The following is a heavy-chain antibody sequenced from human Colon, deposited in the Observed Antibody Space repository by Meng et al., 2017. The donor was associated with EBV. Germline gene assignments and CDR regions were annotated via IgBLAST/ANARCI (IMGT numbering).Heavy chain of an antibody. CDR1: GGSISSDIW. J-gene: IGHJ4*02. V-gene: IGHV4-4*02. Sequence: QVPLQESGPGLVKPSQTLSLTCTVSGGSISSDIWWGWVRQPPGKGLEWIGEVYHRGDTNYNPSLKSRVDISVDTSKNQFSLKLSSVTAADTAVYYCARGPTTYFDYWGQGPLVTVAS. CDR2: VYHRGDT. CDR3: ARGPTTYFDY. D-gene: IGHD4-17*01.